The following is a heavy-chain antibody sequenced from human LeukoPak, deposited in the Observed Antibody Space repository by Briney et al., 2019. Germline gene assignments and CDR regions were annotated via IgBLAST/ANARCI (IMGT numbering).Heavy chain of an antibody. Sequence: GGSLRLSCAASGFTFSSYGMHWVRQAPGKGLEWVAVISYDGSNKYYADSVKGRFTISRDNSKNTLYLQMNSLRAEDTAVYYCGKDSGLDYWGQGTLVTVSS. V-gene: IGHV3-30*18. J-gene: IGHJ4*02. CDR1: GFTFSSYG. D-gene: IGHD2-8*02. CDR3: GKDSGLDY. CDR2: ISYDGSNK.